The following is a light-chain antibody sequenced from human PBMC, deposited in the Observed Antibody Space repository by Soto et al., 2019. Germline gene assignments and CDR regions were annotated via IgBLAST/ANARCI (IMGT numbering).Light chain of an antibody. Sequence: IVLTQSPCTLSLSPGERATLSCRASQSVSSSYLAWYQQKPGQAPRLLIYGASSRATGIPDRFSGSGSGTNFTLTISRLEPEDFAVYYCQQYNTFGQGTKVDIK. V-gene: IGKV3-20*01. CDR2: GAS. CDR1: QSVSSSY. J-gene: IGKJ1*01. CDR3: QQYNT.